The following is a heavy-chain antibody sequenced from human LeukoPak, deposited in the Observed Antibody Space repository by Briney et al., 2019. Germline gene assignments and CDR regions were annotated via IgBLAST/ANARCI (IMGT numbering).Heavy chain of an antibody. J-gene: IGHJ3*02. CDR1: GGTFSSYA. CDR2: IIPIFGTA. V-gene: IGHV1-69*05. D-gene: IGHD1-20*01. Sequence: SVKVSCKASGGTFSSYAISWVRQAPGQGLEWMGGIIPIFGTADYAQKFQGRVTITTDESTSTAYMELSSLRSEDTAVYYCARDLTGTRDAFDIWGQGTMVTVSS. CDR3: ARDLTGTRDAFDI.